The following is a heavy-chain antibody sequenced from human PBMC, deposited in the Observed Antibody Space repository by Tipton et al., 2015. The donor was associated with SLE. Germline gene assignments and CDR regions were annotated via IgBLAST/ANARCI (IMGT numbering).Heavy chain of an antibody. CDR3: ARSAAAGIFDY. D-gene: IGHD6-13*01. J-gene: IGHJ4*02. Sequence: LRLSCTVSGGSISSYYWSWIRQPPGKGLEWIGYIYYSGSTNYNPSLKSRVTISVDTSKNQFSLKLSSVTAADTAVYYCARSAAAGIFDYWGQGTLVTVSS. CDR1: GGSISSYY. CDR2: IYYSGST. V-gene: IGHV4-59*08.